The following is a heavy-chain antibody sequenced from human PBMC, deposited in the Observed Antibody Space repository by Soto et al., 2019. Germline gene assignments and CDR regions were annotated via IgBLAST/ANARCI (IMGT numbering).Heavy chain of an antibody. CDR1: GFTFSDHY. CDR2: TRNKANSYTT. V-gene: IGHV3-72*01. J-gene: IGHJ6*02. CDR3: ARGTGWGGWGLGYYYXMDV. D-gene: IGHD6-19*01. Sequence: GGSLRLSCAASGFTFSDHYMDWVRQAPGKGLEWVGRTRNKANSYTTEYAASVKGRFTISRDDSKNSLYLQMNSLKTEDTAVYYCARGTGWGGWGLGYYYXMDVWGQGTTVTVSS.